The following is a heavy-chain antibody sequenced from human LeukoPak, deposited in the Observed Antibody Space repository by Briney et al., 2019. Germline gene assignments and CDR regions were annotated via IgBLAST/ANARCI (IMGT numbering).Heavy chain of an antibody. CDR3: ARNGIYGDYV. V-gene: IGHV3-66*01. Sequence: GGSLRLSSAASGFTVSDNDMSWVRQAPGKGLEWVSDIHSGGRTYYADSLKDRFTISRDNSENTLYLQMNSLRAEDTAVYYCARNGIYGDYVWGQGTLVTVSS. J-gene: IGHJ4*02. CDR2: IHSGGRT. D-gene: IGHD4-17*01. CDR1: GFTVSDND.